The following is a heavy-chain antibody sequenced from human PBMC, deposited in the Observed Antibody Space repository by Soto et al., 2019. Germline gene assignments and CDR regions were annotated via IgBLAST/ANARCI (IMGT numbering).Heavy chain of an antibody. CDR3: AHSKLGYCSGGSCYPASPFDY. D-gene: IGHD2-15*01. V-gene: IGHV2-5*02. CDR2: IYWDDDK. J-gene: IGHJ4*02. Sequence: QITLKESGPTLVKPTQTLTLTCTFSGVSLSTSGVGVGWIRQPPGKALEWLALIYWDDDKRYSPSLKSRLTITKDTSKNQVVLTMTSMDPVDTATYCCAHSKLGYCSGGSCYPASPFDYWGQGTLVTVSS. CDR1: GVSLSTSGVG.